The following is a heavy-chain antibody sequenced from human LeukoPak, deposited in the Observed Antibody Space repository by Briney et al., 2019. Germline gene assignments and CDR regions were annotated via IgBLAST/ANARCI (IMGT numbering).Heavy chain of an antibody. D-gene: IGHD6-19*01. Sequence: SETLSLTCSVTGGSISSSSYYWGWFRQPPGKGLEWIGSIYYSGSTYYNPSLKSRVTISVDTSKNQLSLKLSSVTAADTAVYYCARVYSSGPNWFDPWGQGTLVTVSS. J-gene: IGHJ5*02. V-gene: IGHV4-39*07. CDR1: GGSISSSSYY. CDR2: IYYSGST. CDR3: ARVYSSGPNWFDP.